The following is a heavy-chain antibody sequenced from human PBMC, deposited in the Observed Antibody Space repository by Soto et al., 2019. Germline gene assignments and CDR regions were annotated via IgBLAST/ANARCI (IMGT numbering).Heavy chain of an antibody. J-gene: IGHJ5*02. CDR2: ISSSSSTI. V-gene: IGHV3-48*01. CDR3: ARESGYLNWFDP. CDR1: GFPFSSYS. Sequence: GGSLRLSCAASGFPFSSYSMNWVRQAPGKGLEWVSYISSSSSTIYYADSVKGRFTISRDNAKNSLYLQMNSLRAEDTAVYYCARESGYLNWFDPWGQGTLVTSPQ. D-gene: IGHD1-1*01.